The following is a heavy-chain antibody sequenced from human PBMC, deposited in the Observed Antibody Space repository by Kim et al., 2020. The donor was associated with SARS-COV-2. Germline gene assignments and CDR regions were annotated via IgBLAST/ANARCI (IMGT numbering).Heavy chain of an antibody. Sequence: ADYVKGRITISRDNAKNSLYLQMNSLRAEDTAVYYCARAGGDYGDYYFDYWGQGTLVTVSS. CDR3: ARAGGDYGDYYFDY. J-gene: IGHJ4*02. D-gene: IGHD4-17*01. V-gene: IGHV3-11*06.